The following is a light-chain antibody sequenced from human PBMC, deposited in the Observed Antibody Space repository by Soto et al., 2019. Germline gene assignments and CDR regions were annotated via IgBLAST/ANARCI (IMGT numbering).Light chain of an antibody. Sequence: DIQMTQSPSTLSASVGDRVTITCRASQNINIWLSWYQQKPGKAPNLLIYDASNLKSGVPSRFSGSGSGTEFTLTISSLQPDDFGSYYCQQHKNYPVTFGGGTKVDI. J-gene: IGKJ4*01. CDR1: QNINIW. CDR3: QQHKNYPVT. CDR2: DAS. V-gene: IGKV1-5*01.